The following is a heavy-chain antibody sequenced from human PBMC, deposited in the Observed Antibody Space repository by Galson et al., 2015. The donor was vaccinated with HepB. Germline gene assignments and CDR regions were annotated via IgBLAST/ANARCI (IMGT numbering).Heavy chain of an antibody. V-gene: IGHV1-69*13. J-gene: IGHJ6*03. Sequence: SVKVSCKASGGTFSSYAISWVRQAPGQGLEWMGGIIPIFGTANYAQKFQGRVTITADESTSTAYMELSSLRSEDTAVYYCARVLSLYGDFARDYYYMDVWGKGTTVTVSS. CDR3: ARVLSLYGDFARDYYYMDV. CDR2: IIPIFGTA. CDR1: GGTFSSYA. D-gene: IGHD4-17*01.